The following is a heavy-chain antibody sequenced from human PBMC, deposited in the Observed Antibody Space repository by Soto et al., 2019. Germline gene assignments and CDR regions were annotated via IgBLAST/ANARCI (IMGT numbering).Heavy chain of an antibody. Sequence: PSETLSLTCTVSGGSISSGYYYWSWIRQPPGKGLEWIGYIYYSGSTYYNPSLKSRVTISVDTSKNQFSLKLSSVTAADTAVYYCARAIGYCSGGSCYSELNWFDPWGQGTLVTSPQ. CDR1: GGSISSGYYY. CDR2: IYYSGST. V-gene: IGHV4-30-4*01. J-gene: IGHJ5*02. CDR3: ARAIGYCSGGSCYSELNWFDP. D-gene: IGHD2-15*01.